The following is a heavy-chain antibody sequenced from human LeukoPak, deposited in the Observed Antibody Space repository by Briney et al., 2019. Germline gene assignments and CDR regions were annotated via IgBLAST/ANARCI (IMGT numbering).Heavy chain of an antibody. CDR3: IRVNNGYAKDFDY. J-gene: IGHJ4*02. V-gene: IGHV3-74*01. D-gene: IGHD2-8*01. CDR2: ITSDGRST. Sequence: GGSLRLSCVVSGSTFSSTWMHWVRQAPGKGLVWVSRITSDGRSTSYADSVKGRFTISRDNAKSTLYLQMNSLKIEDTAVYYCIRVNNGYAKDFDYWGQGTLVTVSS. CDR1: GSTFSSTW.